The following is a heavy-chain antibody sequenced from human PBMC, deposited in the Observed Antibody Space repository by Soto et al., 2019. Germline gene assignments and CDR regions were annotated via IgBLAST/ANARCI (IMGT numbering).Heavy chain of an antibody. CDR2: IGGSDGTT. J-gene: IGHJ4*02. Sequence: PGWSLRLSCAASGFTFSSYAMSLVRQAPGKGLEWVSVIGGSDGTTAYADSVKGRFTISRDNSKNRLYLQMNGLRAEDTAVYYCAKDLRPIDYWGQGTLVTVSS. CDR1: GFTFSSYA. CDR3: AKDLRPIDY. V-gene: IGHV3-23*01.